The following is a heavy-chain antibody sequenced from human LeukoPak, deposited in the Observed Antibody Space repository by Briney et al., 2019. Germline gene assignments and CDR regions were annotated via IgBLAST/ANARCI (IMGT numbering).Heavy chain of an antibody. Sequence: GGSLRLSCAASGSTFSSYAMSWVRQAPGKGLEWVSAISGSGGSTYYADSVKGRFTISRDNSKNTLYLQMNSLRAEDTAVYYCAKADDVHDAFDIWGQGTMVTVSS. CDR3: AKADDVHDAFDI. J-gene: IGHJ3*02. CDR1: GSTFSSYA. V-gene: IGHV3-23*01. CDR2: ISGSGGST. D-gene: IGHD1-1*01.